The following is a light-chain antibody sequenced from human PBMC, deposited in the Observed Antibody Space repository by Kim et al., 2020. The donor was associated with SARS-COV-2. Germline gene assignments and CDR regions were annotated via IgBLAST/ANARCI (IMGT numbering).Light chain of an antibody. CDR2: YDS. V-gene: IGLV3-21*04. CDR1: KIGSKS. CDR3: QVWDSSSDHRV. Sequence: SYELTQPPSVSVAPGQTARITCGGNKIGSKSVHWYQQKPGQAPVLVIYYDSDRPSGIPERFSGSNSGKTATLTISRVEAGDEADYYCQVWDSSSDHRVFG. J-gene: IGLJ3*02.